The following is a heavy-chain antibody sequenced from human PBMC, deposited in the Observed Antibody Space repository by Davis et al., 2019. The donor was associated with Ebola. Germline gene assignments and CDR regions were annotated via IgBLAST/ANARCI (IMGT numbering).Heavy chain of an antibody. Sequence: AASVKVSCKASGGTFSSYAINWVRQAPGQGLEWMGGIIPIFGTANYAQKFQGRVTITADKSTSTAYMELSSLRSEDTAVYYCARDLGMATIGGDYWGQGTLVTVSS. CDR3: ARDLGMATIGGDY. J-gene: IGHJ4*02. CDR1: GGTFSSYA. CDR2: IIPIFGTA. D-gene: IGHD5-24*01. V-gene: IGHV1-69*06.